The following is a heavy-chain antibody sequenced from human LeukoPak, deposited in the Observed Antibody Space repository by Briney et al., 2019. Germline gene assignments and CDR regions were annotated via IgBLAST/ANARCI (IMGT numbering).Heavy chain of an antibody. J-gene: IGHJ1*01. Sequence: VASVKVSCKASGYTFTTYGISWVRQAPGQGLEWMGWISTYNGDTNYAQKLQGRVTMTTDTSTNTAYMELRSLRSDDTAVYYCARGLRHYYDSSGYSEYFQHWGQGTLVTVSS. V-gene: IGHV1-18*01. CDR3: ARGLRHYYDSSGYSEYFQH. D-gene: IGHD3-22*01. CDR2: ISTYNGDT. CDR1: GYTFTTYG.